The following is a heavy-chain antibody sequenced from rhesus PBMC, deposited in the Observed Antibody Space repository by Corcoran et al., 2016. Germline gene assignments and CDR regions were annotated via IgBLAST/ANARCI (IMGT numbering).Heavy chain of an antibody. V-gene: IGHV3S35*01. CDR1: GFTFSSTR. CDR3: VGSFEYFEF. CDR2: IKYDGSEK. Sequence: EVQLVESGGGLVQPGGSLRLSCAASGFTFSSTRMNWIRQAPGKRLEWEADIKYDGSEKYYVDSVKCRFTISRDNAKNSLYLQMNSLRAEDTAVYYCVGSFEYFEFWGQGALVTVSS. J-gene: IGHJ1*01.